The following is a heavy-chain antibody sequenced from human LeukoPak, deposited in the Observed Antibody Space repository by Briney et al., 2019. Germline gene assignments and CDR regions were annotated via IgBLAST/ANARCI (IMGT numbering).Heavy chain of an antibody. Sequence: PGGSLRLSCAASGFTFSDYSMNWVRQAPGKGLEWVSTLSGSGGSTYYADSVKGRFTISGDESKNSLSLQMNSLRPEDTAVYYCAKNAAGIVLMIYAPLDSWGQGTLVTVSS. V-gene: IGHV3-23*01. J-gene: IGHJ4*02. CDR1: GFTFSDYS. CDR2: LSGSGGST. D-gene: IGHD2-8*01. CDR3: AKNAAGIVLMIYAPLDS.